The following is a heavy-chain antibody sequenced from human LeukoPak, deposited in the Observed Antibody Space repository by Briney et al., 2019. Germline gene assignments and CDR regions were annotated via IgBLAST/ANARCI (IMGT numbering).Heavy chain of an antibody. J-gene: IGHJ4*02. CDR2: ISGSGSDGST. Sequence: GGSLRLSCAASGFTFGSYGMHWVCQAPGKGLEWVSAISGSGSDGSTYYADSVKGRFTISRDNSKNTLYLQMNSLRAEDTAVYYCAKAGDYSYFDYWGQGTLVTVSS. CDR1: GFTFGSYG. D-gene: IGHD4-11*01. V-gene: IGHV3-23*01. CDR3: AKAGDYSYFDY.